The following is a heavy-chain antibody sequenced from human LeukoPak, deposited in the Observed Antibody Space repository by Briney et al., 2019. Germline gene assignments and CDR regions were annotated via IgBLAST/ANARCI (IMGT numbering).Heavy chain of an antibody. Sequence: KPSETLSLTCAVYGGSFSGYYWSWLRQPPGKGLEWLGEINHSGSTNYNPSLKSRVTISVDTSKNQFSLKLSSVTAADTAVYYCARIDSGYVGWFDPWGQGTLVTVSS. J-gene: IGHJ5*02. V-gene: IGHV4-34*01. CDR1: GGSFSGYY. CDR2: INHSGST. D-gene: IGHD5-12*01. CDR3: ARIDSGYVGWFDP.